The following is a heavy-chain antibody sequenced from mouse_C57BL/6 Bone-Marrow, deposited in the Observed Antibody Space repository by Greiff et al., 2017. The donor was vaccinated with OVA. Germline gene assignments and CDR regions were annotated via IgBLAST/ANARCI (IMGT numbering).Heavy chain of an antibody. V-gene: IGHV1-59*01. CDR2: IDPSDSYT. Sequence: QVQLQQPGAELVRPGTSVKLSCKASGYTFTSYWMHWVKQRPGQGLEWIGVIDPSDSYTNYNQKFKGKATLTVDTSSSTAYMQLSSLTSEDSAVYYCHYSIRYWYFDVWGTGTTVTVSS. CDR3: HYSIRYWYFDV. J-gene: IGHJ1*03. CDR1: GYTFTSYW. D-gene: IGHD2-5*01.